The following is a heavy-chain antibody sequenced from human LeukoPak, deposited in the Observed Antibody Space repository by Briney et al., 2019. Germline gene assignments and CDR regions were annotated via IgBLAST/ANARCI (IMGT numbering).Heavy chain of an antibody. CDR1: GFTFGSHS. J-gene: IGHJ5*02. CDR3: ARGSSNIAGRNNWFDP. Sequence: GGSLRLPCAASGFTFGSHSMNWVRQAPGKGLEWVSSISSSSDYIYYAGSVKGRFTISRDNAKNSLFLQMNSLRAEDTAVYYCARGSSNIAGRNNWFDPWGQGTLVTVSS. V-gene: IGHV3-21*01. CDR2: ISSSSDYI. D-gene: IGHD6-6*01.